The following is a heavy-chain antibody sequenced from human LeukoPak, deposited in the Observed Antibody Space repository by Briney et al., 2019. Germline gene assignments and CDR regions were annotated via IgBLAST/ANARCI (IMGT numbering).Heavy chain of an antibody. J-gene: IGHJ4*02. CDR2: IGTAGDT. CDR1: GFTFSSYD. Sequence: GGSLRLSCAASGFTFSSYDMHWVRHATGKGLEWVSAIGTAGDTYYPGSVKGRFTISRENAKNSLYLQMNSLRAGDTAVYYCARAADSGSYDYWGQGTLVTVSS. V-gene: IGHV3-13*04. CDR3: ARAADSGSYDY. D-gene: IGHD1-26*01.